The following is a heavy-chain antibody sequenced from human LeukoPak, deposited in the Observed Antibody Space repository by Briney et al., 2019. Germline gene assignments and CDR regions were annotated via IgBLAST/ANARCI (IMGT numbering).Heavy chain of an antibody. CDR2: INPNSGGT. V-gene: IGHV1-2*02. Sequence: VASVKVFCKASGYTFTGYYMHWVRRASGQGLEWMGLINPNSGGTNYAQKFQGRVTMTRDTSISTAYMELSRLRSDDTAVYYCAREDCSSTSCYGLGWPDAFDIWGQGTMVTVSS. D-gene: IGHD2-2*01. CDR1: GYTFTGYY. J-gene: IGHJ3*02. CDR3: AREDCSSTSCYGLGWPDAFDI.